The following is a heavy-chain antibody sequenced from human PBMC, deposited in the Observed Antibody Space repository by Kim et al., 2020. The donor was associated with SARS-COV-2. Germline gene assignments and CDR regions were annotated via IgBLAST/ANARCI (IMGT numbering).Heavy chain of an antibody. CDR2: INHSGST. Sequence: SETLSLTCAVYGGSFSGYYWSWIRQPPGKGLEWIGEINHSGSTNYNPSLKSRVTISVDTSKNQFSLKLSSVTAADTAVYYCARERYSLDYWGQGTLVTVSS. J-gene: IGHJ4*02. D-gene: IGHD3-9*01. CDR1: GGSFSGYY. CDR3: ARERYSLDY. V-gene: IGHV4-34*01.